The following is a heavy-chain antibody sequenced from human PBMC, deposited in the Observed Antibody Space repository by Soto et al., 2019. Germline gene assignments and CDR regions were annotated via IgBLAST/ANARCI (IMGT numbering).Heavy chain of an antibody. CDR2: IDGVNGGT. D-gene: IGHD2-21*02. CDR1: GYRFNTYA. J-gene: IGHJ4*02. Sequence: QVQLVQSAAEVKKPGASVKVSCQTSGYRFNTYAVHWVRQAPGQRLEWMGWIDGVNGGTRYSERFQGRVTFTKDTPASTAYMELGCLRPEDTAVYYCARDCAGVDCFSRFDYWGQGTPVIVSS. CDR3: ARDCAGVDCFSRFDY. V-gene: IGHV1-3*01.